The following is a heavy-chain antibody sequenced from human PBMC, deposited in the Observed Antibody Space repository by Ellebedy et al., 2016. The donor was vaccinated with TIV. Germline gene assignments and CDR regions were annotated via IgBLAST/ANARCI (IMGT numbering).Heavy chain of an antibody. V-gene: IGHV4-34*01. CDR1: GGSFSGYY. D-gene: IGHD6-13*01. Sequence: SETLSLTCAVYGGSFSGYYWSWIRQPPGKGLEWIGEINHSGSTNYNPSLKSRVTISVDTSKNQFSLKLSSVTAADTAVYYCARHVGRAAADPHYYYYGMDVWGQGTTVTVSS. CDR3: ARHVGRAAADPHYYYYGMDV. J-gene: IGHJ6*02. CDR2: INHSGST.